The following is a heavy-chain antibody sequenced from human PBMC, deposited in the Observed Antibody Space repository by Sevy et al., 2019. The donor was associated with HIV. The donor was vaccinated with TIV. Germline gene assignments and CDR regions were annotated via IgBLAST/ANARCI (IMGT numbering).Heavy chain of an antibody. CDR3: ASGDYYGSLYYFDY. CDR2: ISSGSSYI. V-gene: IGHV3-21*01. Sequence: GGSLRLSCAASGFTFSNYFINWFRQAPGKGLEWVSSISSGSSYIFYADSVKGRFHISRDNAKNSIYLHMNSLRAEDTAVYYCASGDYYGSLYYFDYWGPGTLVTVSS. CDR1: GFTFSNYF. D-gene: IGHD3-10*01. J-gene: IGHJ4*02.